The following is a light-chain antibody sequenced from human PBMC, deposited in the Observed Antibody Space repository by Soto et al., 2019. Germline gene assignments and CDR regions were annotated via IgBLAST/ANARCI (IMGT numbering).Light chain of an antibody. J-gene: IGLJ2*01. V-gene: IGLV2-14*01. CDR2: EVS. CDR1: SSDVGGYNF. Sequence: QSALTQPASVSGSPGQSITISCTGTSSDVGGYNFVSWYQQHPGKAPKLIIYEVSTRPSGVSNRFSASKSGNTASLTISGLQAEDEADYYCNSFTLTSTVVFGGGTKLTVL. CDR3: NSFTLTSTVV.